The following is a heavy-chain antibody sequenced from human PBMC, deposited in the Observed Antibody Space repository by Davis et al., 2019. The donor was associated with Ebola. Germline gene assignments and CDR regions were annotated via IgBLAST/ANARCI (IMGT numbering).Heavy chain of an antibody. CDR2: IVPDLGTK. Sequence: AASVKVSCKASGGSFNTFGVSWVRQAPGQGLEWMGSIVPDLGTKKFAQKFEGRVILRADRSSNTAYLELNGLKSDDTAIYYCAKDVPTATTWPHFEYWGQGTLIIVSS. CDR1: GGSFNTFG. D-gene: IGHD4-17*01. V-gene: IGHV1-69*04. J-gene: IGHJ4*02. CDR3: AKDVPTATTWPHFEY.